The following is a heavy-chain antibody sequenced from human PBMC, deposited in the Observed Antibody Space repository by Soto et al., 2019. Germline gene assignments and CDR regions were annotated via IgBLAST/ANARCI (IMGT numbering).Heavy chain of an antibody. CDR2: ISYDGNNK. Sequence: QVQLVESGGGVVQPGRSLRLSCAASGFTFSSYAMHGVRQAPGKGLEWVAVISYDGNNKYYADSVKGRFTISRDNSESTLYLQMNSVRAEERAVYYCASDKAAFGVASHFDYWGQGTLVTVSS. CDR3: ASDKAAFGVASHFDY. D-gene: IGHD3-3*01. V-gene: IGHV3-30-3*01. J-gene: IGHJ4*02. CDR1: GFTFSSYA.